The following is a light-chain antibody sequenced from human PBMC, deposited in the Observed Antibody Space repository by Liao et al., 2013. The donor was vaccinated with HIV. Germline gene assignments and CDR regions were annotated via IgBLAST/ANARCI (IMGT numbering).Light chain of an antibody. V-gene: IGLV3-21*01. CDR3: QAWDSSTVV. Sequence: SYVLTQPPSVSVAPGSTARITCGGNNIGSKSVHWYQQKPGQAPVLVMYYDSARPSGIPERFSGSNSGNTATLTISGTQAMDEADYYCQAWDSSTVVFGGGTKLTVL. CDR2: YDS. J-gene: IGLJ2*01. CDR1: NIGSKS.